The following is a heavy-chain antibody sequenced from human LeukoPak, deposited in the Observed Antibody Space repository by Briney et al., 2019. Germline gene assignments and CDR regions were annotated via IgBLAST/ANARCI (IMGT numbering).Heavy chain of an antibody. V-gene: IGHV1-8*01. D-gene: IGHD3-9*01. CDR3: ARATGKDILTGRKLDN. CDR2: MNPNSGNT. J-gene: IGHJ4*02. CDR1: GYTFTSYD. Sequence: ASVKVSCKASGYTFTSYDINWVRQATGQGLEWMGWMNPNSGNTGYGQKFQGRVTMTRNTSISIAYMGLSSLRSDDTAVYYCARATGKDILTGRKLDNWGQGSLVTVSS.